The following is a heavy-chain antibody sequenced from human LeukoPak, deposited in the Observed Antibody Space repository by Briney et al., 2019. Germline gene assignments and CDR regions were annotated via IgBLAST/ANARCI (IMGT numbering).Heavy chain of an antibody. CDR3: AKAKYGTHYYFDY. V-gene: IGHV3-9*01. J-gene: IGHJ4*02. CDR1: GFTFDDYA. CDR2: ISWNSGSI. Sequence: GGSLRLSCAASGFTFDDYAMHWVRQAPGKGLEWVSGISWNSGSIGYADSVKGRFTNSRDNAKNSLYLQMNSLRAEDTALYYCAKAKYGTHYYFDYWGQGTLVTVSS. D-gene: IGHD2/OR15-2a*01.